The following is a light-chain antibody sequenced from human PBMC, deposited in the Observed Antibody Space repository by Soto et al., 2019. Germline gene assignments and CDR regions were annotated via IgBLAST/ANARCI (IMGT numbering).Light chain of an antibody. CDR3: QQRSNWPIT. Sequence: EIVLTQSASTLSLSPGESATLSCRATRSVSSYLAWYQQKPGQAPRLLIYDASSRPTDIPARFSGSGSGTDFTLTISSLEPEDFALYYCQQRSNWPITFGQGTRLE. V-gene: IGKV3-11*01. CDR2: DAS. J-gene: IGKJ5*01. CDR1: RSVSSY.